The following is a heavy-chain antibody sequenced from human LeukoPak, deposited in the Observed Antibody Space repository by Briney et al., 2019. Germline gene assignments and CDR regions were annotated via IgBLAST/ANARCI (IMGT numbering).Heavy chain of an antibody. CDR3: ARDGPMTYGSGKRGKIDY. CDR1: GYPFTSYY. D-gene: IGHD3-10*01. Sequence: ASVRACCTASGYPFTSYYMHWGRQAPGQRLEWMGIINPSGGSTSYAQKFQGRVTMTRDTSTSTAYMELSSLRSEETAVYYCARDGPMTYGSGKRGKIDYWGQGRLVTVSS. V-gene: IGHV1-46*01. J-gene: IGHJ4*02. CDR2: INPSGGST.